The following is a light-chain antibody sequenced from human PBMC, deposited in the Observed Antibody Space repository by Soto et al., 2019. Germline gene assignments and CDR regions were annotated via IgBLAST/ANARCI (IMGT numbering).Light chain of an antibody. Sequence: DIQMTQSPSTLSGSVGDRVTITCRASQTISSWLAWYQQKPGKAPKRLIYAAYTLQSGVPSRFSGSGSGTEFTLTISSLQPDDFATYYCQQYSSYWTFGQGTKVDI. CDR1: QTISSW. CDR3: QQYSSYWT. J-gene: IGKJ1*01. V-gene: IGKV1-5*01. CDR2: AAY.